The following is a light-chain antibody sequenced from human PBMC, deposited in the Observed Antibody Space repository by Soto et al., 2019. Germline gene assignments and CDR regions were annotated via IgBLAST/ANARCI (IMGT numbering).Light chain of an antibody. Sequence: QSALTQPPSASGTPGQRVTISCSGSSSNIGSNYVFWYQHLPGTAPKLLIYRNNQRPSGVPDRFSGSKSGTSASLAISGLRSEDEADYYCAAWDDSLSVVFGTGTKVTV. CDR2: RNN. J-gene: IGLJ1*01. CDR3: AAWDDSLSVV. CDR1: SSNIGSNY. V-gene: IGLV1-47*01.